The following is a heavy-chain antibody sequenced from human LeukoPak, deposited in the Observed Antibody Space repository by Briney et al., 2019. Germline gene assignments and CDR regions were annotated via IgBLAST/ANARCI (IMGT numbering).Heavy chain of an antibody. CDR1: GYTFTSYY. CDR2: INPSGGST. D-gene: IGHD3-10*01. J-gene: IGHJ4*02. Sequence: ASVKVSCKASGYTFTSYYMHWVRQAPGQGLEWMGIINPSGGSTSYAQKFQGRVTMTRNTSISTAYMELSSLRSEDTAVYYCARERGGLWFGELNFELDYWGQGTLVTVSS. V-gene: IGHV1-46*01. CDR3: ARERGGLWFGELNFELDY.